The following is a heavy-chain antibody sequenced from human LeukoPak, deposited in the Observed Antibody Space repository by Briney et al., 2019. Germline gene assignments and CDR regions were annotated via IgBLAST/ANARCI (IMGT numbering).Heavy chain of an antibody. D-gene: IGHD2-8*01. V-gene: IGHV3-23*01. CDR3: AKTIVLMVYALQGFDY. CDR2: ISGSGGST. Sequence: PGGSLRLSCAASGFTFSSYAMSWVRQAPGKGLEWVSAISGSGGSTYYADSVKGRFTISSDNSKNTLYLQMNSLRAEDTAVYYCAKTIVLMVYALQGFDYWGQGTLVTVSS. CDR1: GFTFSSYA. J-gene: IGHJ4*02.